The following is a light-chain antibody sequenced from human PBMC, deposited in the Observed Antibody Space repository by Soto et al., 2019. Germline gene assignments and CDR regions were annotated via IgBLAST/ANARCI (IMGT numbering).Light chain of an antibody. J-gene: IGKJ4*01. V-gene: IGKV3-20*01. CDR1: ESVSRN. CDR2: GAS. CDR3: QQYGSSPLT. Sequence: EVVMTQSPATLSVSPGERATLSCRASESVSRNLAWYQQKPGQAPRLLIYGASSRATGIPDRFSGSGSGTDFTLTISRLEPEDFAVYYCQQYGSSPLTFGRGTKVDIK.